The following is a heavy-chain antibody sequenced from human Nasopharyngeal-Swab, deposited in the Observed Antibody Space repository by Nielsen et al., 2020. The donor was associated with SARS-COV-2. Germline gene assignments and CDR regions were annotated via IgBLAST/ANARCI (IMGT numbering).Heavy chain of an antibody. CDR3: ARGGSGYYPYYYYGIDV. J-gene: IGHJ6*02. D-gene: IGHD3-22*01. Sequence: SNLLSSTVPLHDGFFSGYYWTGFGKLPGKGLEWIGEINHSGSTKYKPSLNSRVTISVDTSKNQFSLKLSTVTAADTAVYYCARGGSGYYPYYYYGIDVWGQGTTVTVSS. CDR2: INHSGST. CDR1: DGFFSGYY. V-gene: IGHV4-34*01.